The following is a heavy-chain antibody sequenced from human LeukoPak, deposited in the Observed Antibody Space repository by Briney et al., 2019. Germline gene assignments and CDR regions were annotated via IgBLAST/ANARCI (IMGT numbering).Heavy chain of an antibody. CDR3: ARSMRGWNWFDP. V-gene: IGHV1-18*01. CDR2: ISAYNGNT. Sequence: ASVKVSCKASGYTFTSYGISWVRQAPGQGLEWMGRISAYNGNTNYAQKLQGRVTMTTDTSTSTAYMELRSLRSDDTAVYYCARSMRGWNWFDPWGQGTLVTVSS. J-gene: IGHJ5*02. CDR1: GYTFTSYG.